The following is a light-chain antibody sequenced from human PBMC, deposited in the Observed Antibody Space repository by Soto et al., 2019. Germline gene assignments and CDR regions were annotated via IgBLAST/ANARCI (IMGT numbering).Light chain of an antibody. Sequence: QLVLTQSPSASASLVASVKLTCTLSSGYSTYAIAWHQQQSEKGPRFLMKINYDGTHSKGDGFFDRFSGSSSGAERHLTISSLQSDDEADYSCQSLGTGIQVFGGGTKLTGL. CDR2: INYDGTH. CDR3: QSLGTGIQV. CDR1: SGYSTYA. J-gene: IGLJ3*02. V-gene: IGLV4-69*01.